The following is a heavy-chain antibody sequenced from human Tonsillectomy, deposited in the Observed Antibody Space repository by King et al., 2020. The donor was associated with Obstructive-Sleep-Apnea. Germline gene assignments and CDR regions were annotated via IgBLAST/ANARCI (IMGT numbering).Heavy chain of an antibody. Sequence: VQLVESGGGLVQPGGSLRLSCAASGFTFSTYSMNWVRQAPGKGLEWVSYISSSGSTIYYADSVKGQFTISRDNAKNSLYLQMNSLRAEDTAVYYCARGGGSGRKELDFWGQGTLVTVSS. D-gene: IGHD3-10*01. J-gene: IGHJ4*02. CDR3: ARGGGSGRKELDF. CDR1: GFTFSTYS. V-gene: IGHV3-48*04. CDR2: ISSSGSTI.